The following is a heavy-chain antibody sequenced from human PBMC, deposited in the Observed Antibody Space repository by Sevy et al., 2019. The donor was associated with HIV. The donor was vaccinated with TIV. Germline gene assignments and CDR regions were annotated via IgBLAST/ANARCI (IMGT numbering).Heavy chain of an antibody. CDR1: GFTFSDYF. CDR2: ISLSGSTI. D-gene: IGHD2-8*01. Sequence: GGSLRLSCAASGFTFSDYFMSWIRQAPGKGLEWISYISLSGSTIYYADSGKGRFTISRDNAKNSLYLQMNSLRAEDTAVYYCARENRHCTNGICYGYYGMDVWGQGTTVTVSS. V-gene: IGHV3-11*01. J-gene: IGHJ6*02. CDR3: ARENRHCTNGICYGYYGMDV.